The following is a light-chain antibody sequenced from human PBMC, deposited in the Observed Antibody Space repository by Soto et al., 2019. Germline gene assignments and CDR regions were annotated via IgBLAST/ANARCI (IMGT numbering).Light chain of an antibody. CDR3: QTWDTGIVV. J-gene: IGLJ3*02. V-gene: IGLV4-69*01. CDR2: LNSDGSH. Sequence: QSVLTQSPSASASLGASVKLTCTLSSAHNNYAIAWLQQQPEKGPRSLMKLNSDGSHSKEDGIPDRFSGSSSGAERYLTISSLQSDDEADYYCQTWDTGIVVFGGGTKVTVL. CDR1: SAHNNYA.